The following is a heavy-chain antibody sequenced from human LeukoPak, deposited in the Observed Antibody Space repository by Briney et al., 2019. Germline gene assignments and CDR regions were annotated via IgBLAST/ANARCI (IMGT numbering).Heavy chain of an antibody. CDR3: AARWYCGGDCYSDAFDI. V-gene: IGHV4-30-2*01. CDR2: IYHSGST. Sequence: SETLSLTCAVSGVSISSGGYSWSWIRQPPGKGLEWIGYIYHSGSTYYNPSLKSRVTISVDRSKNQFSLKLSSVTAADTAVYYCAARWYCGGDCYSDAFDIWGQGTMVTVSS. J-gene: IGHJ3*02. D-gene: IGHD2-21*02. CDR1: GVSISSGGYS.